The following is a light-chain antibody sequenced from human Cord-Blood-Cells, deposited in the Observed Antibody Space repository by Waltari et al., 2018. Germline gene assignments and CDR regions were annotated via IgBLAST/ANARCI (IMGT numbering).Light chain of an antibody. CDR1: SSDVGGYNY. Sequence: QSALTQPASVSGSPGQSITISCTGTSSDVGGYNYVSWYQQHPGKAPKLMIYEVSNRPSGVYNRSSASKSDNTASLTISGLQAEDVADYDGSAYTSSSTLVFGGGTKLTVL. J-gene: IGLJ2*01. CDR2: EVS. CDR3: SAYTSSSTLV. V-gene: IGLV2-14*01.